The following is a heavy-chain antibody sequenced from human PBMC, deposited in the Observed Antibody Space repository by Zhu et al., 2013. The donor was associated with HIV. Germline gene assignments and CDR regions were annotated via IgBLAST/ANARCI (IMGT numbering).Heavy chain of an antibody. D-gene: IGHD3-9*01. CDR1: GFTFSSYA. V-gene: IGHV3-23*01. CDR2: ISGSGGST. CDR3: AKIYFDWLEPYYYYGMDV. Sequence: EVQLLESGGGLVQPGGSLRLSCAASGFTFSSYAMSWVRQAPGKGLEWVSAISGSGGSTYYADSVKGRFTISRDNSKNTLYLQMNSLRAEDTAVYYCAKIYFDWLEPYYYYGMDVWGQRDHGHRLL. J-gene: IGHJ6*04.